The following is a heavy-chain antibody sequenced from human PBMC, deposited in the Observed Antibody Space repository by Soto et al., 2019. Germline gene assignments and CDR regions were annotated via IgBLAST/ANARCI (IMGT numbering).Heavy chain of an antibody. CDR1: GASVSSYY. D-gene: IGHD3-10*01. Sequence: SETLSLTCSVSGASVSSYYWSWIRQPPGKGLEWIEYIYYTGSTDYNPSLKSRVTMSVDTSKNQFSLKLNSVTAADTAVYYCARIRYYGAGRDNWFDPWGQGTLVTVSS. J-gene: IGHJ5*02. CDR2: IYYTGST. CDR3: ARIRYYGAGRDNWFDP. V-gene: IGHV4-59*08.